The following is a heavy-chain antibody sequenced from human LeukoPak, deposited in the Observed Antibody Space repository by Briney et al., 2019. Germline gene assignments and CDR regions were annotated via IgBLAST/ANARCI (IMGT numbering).Heavy chain of an antibody. V-gene: IGHV4-30-2*01. J-gene: IGHJ4*02. CDR3: ARLGSYLADY. CDR1: GGSISSGGYY. Sequence: PSETLSLTCTVSGGSISSGGYYWSWIRQPPGKGLEWIGYIYHSGSTYYNPSLKSRVTISVDRSKNQFSLKLSSVTAADTAVYYCARLGSYLADYWGQGTLVTVSS. CDR2: IYHSGST. D-gene: IGHD1-26*01.